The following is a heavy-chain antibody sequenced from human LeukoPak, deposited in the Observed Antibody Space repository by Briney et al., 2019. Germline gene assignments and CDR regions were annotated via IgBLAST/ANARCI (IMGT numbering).Heavy chain of an antibody. Sequence: PGGSLRLSCAASAFTFSSYAMSWLRQAPGKGLEWVSAISGSGGSTYYADSVKGRFTISRDNSKNTLYLQMDSVRAEDTAVYYCVKGVRAYYYYYGMDVWGQGTTVTVS. J-gene: IGHJ6*02. D-gene: IGHD3-10*01. CDR1: AFTFSSYA. V-gene: IGHV3-23*01. CDR3: VKGVRAYYYYYGMDV. CDR2: ISGSGGST.